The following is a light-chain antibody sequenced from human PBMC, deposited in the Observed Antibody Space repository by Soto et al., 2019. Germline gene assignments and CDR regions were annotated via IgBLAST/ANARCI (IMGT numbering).Light chain of an antibody. CDR2: EAS. V-gene: IGKV1-9*01. CDR1: HDISTY. CDR3: QQLNTLPFT. Sequence: DIQLTQSPSLLSASVGDRVTITCRASHDISTYLAWYQQKPGKAPKLMIYEASTLQSGVPSRFSGSGSGTELTITISGLLPEDFETYHCQQLNTLPFTFGQGTRLEIK. J-gene: IGKJ5*01.